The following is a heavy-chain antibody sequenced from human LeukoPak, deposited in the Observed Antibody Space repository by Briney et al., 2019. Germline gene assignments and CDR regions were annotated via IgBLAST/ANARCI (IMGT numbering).Heavy chain of an antibody. CDR3: ATATQPRGYFLH. Sequence: ASVKVSCKASGYTFTTYSLAWVRQAPGQSLEWMGWISVNNGGTNYAQSFQDRVTLTRDTSTNTAYLELRSLRSDDTAIIYCATATQPRGYFLHWGQGRLVTASS. CDR2: ISVNNGGT. V-gene: IGHV1-18*01. CDR1: GYTFTTYS. J-gene: IGHJ1*01. D-gene: IGHD2-2*01.